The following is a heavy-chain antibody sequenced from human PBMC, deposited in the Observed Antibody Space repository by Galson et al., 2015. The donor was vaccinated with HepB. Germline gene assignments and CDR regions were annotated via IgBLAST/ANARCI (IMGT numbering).Heavy chain of an antibody. D-gene: IGHD3-9*01. J-gene: IGHJ4*02. Sequence: SVKVSCKASGYTFTGYYMHWVRQAPGQGLEWMGRINPNSGGTNYAQKFQGRVTMTRDTSISTAYMELSRLRSDDTAVYYCARAPYDILTGSEDYFDYWGQGTLVTVSS. CDR2: INPNSGGT. CDR1: GYTFTGYY. CDR3: ARAPYDILTGSEDYFDY. V-gene: IGHV1-2*06.